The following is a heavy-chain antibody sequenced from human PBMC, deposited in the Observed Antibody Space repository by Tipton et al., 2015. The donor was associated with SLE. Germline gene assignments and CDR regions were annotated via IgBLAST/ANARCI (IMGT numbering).Heavy chain of an antibody. CDR3: VSSGYPLGSFDV. J-gene: IGHJ3*01. V-gene: IGHV4-59*06. Sequence: TLSLTCTVTGGSISGYYWSWIRQHPGKGLEWIGCIHSRGSTYYTPSLKSRLTMSVDTSNNQFSLQLSSVTAADTALYYCVSSGYPLGSFDVWGQGTMVTVS. D-gene: IGHD3-9*01. CDR1: GGSISGYY. CDR2: IHSRGST.